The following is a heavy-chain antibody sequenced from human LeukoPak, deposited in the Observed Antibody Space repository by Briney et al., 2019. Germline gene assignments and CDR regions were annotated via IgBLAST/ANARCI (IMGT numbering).Heavy chain of an antibody. Sequence: PSETLSLTCTVSGGSISSSSYYWGWMRQPPGKGLEWIGSIYYSGGTYYNPSLKSRVTISVDTSKNQFSLKLSSVTAADTAVYYCARLRRGYSVYDYGYYYFMDVWGKGTTVTVSS. V-gene: IGHV4-39*01. CDR2: IYYSGGT. J-gene: IGHJ6*03. CDR1: GGSISSSSYY. CDR3: ARLRRGYSVYDYGYYYFMDV. D-gene: IGHD5/OR15-5a*01.